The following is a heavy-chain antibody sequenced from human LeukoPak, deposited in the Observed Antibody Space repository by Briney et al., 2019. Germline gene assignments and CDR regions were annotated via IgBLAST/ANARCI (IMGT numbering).Heavy chain of an antibody. V-gene: IGHV4-31*03. J-gene: IGHJ5*02. CDR2: IFDSGNT. D-gene: IGHD6-19*01. CDR1: GGSITGGGYS. Sequence: SQTLSLTCTVSGGSITGGGYSWNWIRQQPGKGLEWIGYIFDSGNTNYNPSLRSRLSISIDTSKNQFYLRPNSVTAADTAVYFCSVWGIWFDPWGPGTLVAVSS. CDR3: SVWGIWFDP.